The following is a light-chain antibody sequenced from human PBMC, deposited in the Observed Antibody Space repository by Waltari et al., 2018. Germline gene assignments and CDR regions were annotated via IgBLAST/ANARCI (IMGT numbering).Light chain of an antibody. CDR1: QSVTSNY. CDR3: QQYGRSPWT. V-gene: IGKV3-20*01. J-gene: IGKJ1*01. CDR2: GGS. Sequence: EIVLTQSPGTLSLSPGERATLSCRASQSVTSNYLAWYQQKPGQAPRLHIYGGSSRATGIPDRFSGSGSGTDFTLTISRLEPEDSAVYYCQQYGRSPWTFGQGTKVEIK.